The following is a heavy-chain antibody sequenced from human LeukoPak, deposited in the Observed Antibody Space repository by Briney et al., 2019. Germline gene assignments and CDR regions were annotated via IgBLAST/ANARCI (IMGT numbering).Heavy chain of an antibody. CDR3: ARRGDTPMIGDH. J-gene: IGHJ4*02. CDR1: GFTVSSNY. Sequence: GGSLRLSCAASGFTVSSNYMSWVRQAPGKGLEWLSYLSNTGNIHYAQSVKGRFTISRDNAKNSLYLQMDGLRAEDTAVYYCARRGDTPMIGDHWGQGTLVTVAS. CDR2: LSNTGNI. D-gene: IGHD5-18*01. V-gene: IGHV3-69-1*02.